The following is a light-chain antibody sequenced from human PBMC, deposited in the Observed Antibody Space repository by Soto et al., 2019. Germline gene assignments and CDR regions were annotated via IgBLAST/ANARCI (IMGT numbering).Light chain of an antibody. Sequence: MKQSPAALSASVGDRVTITCRASQGIRNDLGWYQQKPGKAPKLLIYAASSFQSGVPSRFSGSGSGTDFTLTITSLQPEDFATYYCLQDYNYPWTFGQGTKVDIK. CDR1: QGIRND. V-gene: IGKV1-6*01. J-gene: IGKJ1*01. CDR3: LQDYNYPWT. CDR2: AAS.